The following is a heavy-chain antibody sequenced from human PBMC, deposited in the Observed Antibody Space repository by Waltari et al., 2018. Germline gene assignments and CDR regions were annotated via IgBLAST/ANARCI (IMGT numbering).Heavy chain of an antibody. V-gene: IGHV4-61*02. CDR1: GGSINRDAHY. CDR3: ARESSLGVWGTFRHYYFDS. J-gene: IGHJ4*02. Sequence: QVQLQESGPGLVKPSQTLSRTCTVSGGSINRDAHYGSWIRQPAGKGLEWIGRIYVGVSTYHSPSFKNRVTFSEDMSKNQFSLRLKSVTAADTAFYYCARESSLGVWGTFRHYYFDSWGQGILVTVSS. CDR2: IYVGVST. D-gene: IGHD3-16*02.